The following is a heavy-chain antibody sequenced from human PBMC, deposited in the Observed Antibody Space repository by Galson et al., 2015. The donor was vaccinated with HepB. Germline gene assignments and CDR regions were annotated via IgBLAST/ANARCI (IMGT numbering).Heavy chain of an antibody. CDR2: ISTSGTTI. CDR1: GFTFSSYE. V-gene: IGHV3-48*03. CDR3: AKDRVRDGRWSYDY. Sequence: SLRLSCAASGFTFSSYEMNWVRQAPGKGLEWVSYISTSGTTIYYADSVKGRFTIYRDNAKNTLFLQMNGLRAEDTAIYYCAKDRVRDGRWSYDYWGQGTLATVSS. D-gene: IGHD5-24*01. J-gene: IGHJ4*02.